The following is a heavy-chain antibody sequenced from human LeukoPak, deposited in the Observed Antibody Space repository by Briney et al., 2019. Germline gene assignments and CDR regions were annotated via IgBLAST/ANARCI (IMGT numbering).Heavy chain of an antibody. V-gene: IGHV3-7*01. CDR1: GFTFSSYA. D-gene: IGHD3-10*01. J-gene: IGHJ4*02. CDR2: IKQDGSEK. CDR3: ARDPHYYGSGSYDY. Sequence: PGGSLRLSCAASGFTFSSYAMSWVRQAPGKGLEWVANIKQDGSEKYYVDSVKGRFTISRDNAKNSLYLQMNSLRAEDTAVYYCARDPHYYGSGSYDYWGQGTLVTVSS.